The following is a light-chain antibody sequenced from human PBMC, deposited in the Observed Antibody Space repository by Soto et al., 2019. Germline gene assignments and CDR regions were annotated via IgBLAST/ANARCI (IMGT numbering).Light chain of an antibody. Sequence: EIVLTQSPGTLSLSPGASTTLSCRASQTASSRDLAWYPQRPGKAPRLLIYGASTRATGIPDRFSGSGSGTDFTLTISRLVPEEFAVYSCQQYATSPRTVGQGTSVEIK. CDR3: QQYATSPRT. V-gene: IGKV3-20*01. CDR1: QTASSRD. J-gene: IGKJ1*01. CDR2: GAS.